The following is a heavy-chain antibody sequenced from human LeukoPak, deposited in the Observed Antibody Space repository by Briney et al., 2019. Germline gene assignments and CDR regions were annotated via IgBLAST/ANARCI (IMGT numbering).Heavy chain of an antibody. D-gene: IGHD6-19*01. Sequence: SVKVSCKASGGTFSSYAISWVRQAPGQGLEWMGRIIPILGIANYAQKFQGRVTITADKSTSTAYMGLSSLRSEDTAVYYCARGRPTWLVPEDDAFDIWGQGTMVTVSS. J-gene: IGHJ3*02. CDR3: ARGRPTWLVPEDDAFDI. V-gene: IGHV1-69*04. CDR2: IIPILGIA. CDR1: GGTFSSYA.